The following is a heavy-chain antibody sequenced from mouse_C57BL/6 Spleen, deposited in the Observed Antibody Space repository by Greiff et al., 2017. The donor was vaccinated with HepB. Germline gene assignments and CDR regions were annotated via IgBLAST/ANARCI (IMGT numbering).Heavy chain of an antibody. V-gene: IGHV5-17*01. D-gene: IGHD1-1*02. CDR1: GFTFSDYG. J-gene: IGHJ4*01. CDR3: ARNYALYYYAMDY. CDR2: ISSGSSTI. Sequence: DVMLVESGGGLVKPGGSLKLSCAASGFTFSDYGMHWVRQAPEKGLEWVAYISSGSSTIYYADTVKGRFTISRDNAKNTLFLQMTSLRSEDTAMYYCARNYALYYYAMDYWGQGTSVTVSS.